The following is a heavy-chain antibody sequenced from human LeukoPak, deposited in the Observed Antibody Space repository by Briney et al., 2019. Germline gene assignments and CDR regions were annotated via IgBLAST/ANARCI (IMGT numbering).Heavy chain of an antibody. D-gene: IGHD2-15*01. V-gene: IGHV1-69*04. CDR2: VIPMVGIA. CDR1: GGTFSSHA. J-gene: IGHJ6*02. Sequence: ASVKVSCKASGGTFSSHAISWVRQAPGQGLEWMGRVIPMVGIANYAQNFQGRVRITADKSTSTAYMELSSLRSEDTAVYYCASQVGGHCSGDNCYYYYAMDVWGPGTTVTVSS. CDR3: ASQVGGHCSGDNCYYYYAMDV.